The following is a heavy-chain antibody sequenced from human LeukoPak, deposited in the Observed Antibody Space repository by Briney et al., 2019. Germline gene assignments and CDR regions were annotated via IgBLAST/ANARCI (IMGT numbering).Heavy chain of an antibody. CDR3: AREHSPGIAVAGTEGGDAFDI. Sequence: GGSLRLSCAASGFTFSDYYMSWIRQAPGKGLEWVSYISSSGSTIYYADSVKGRFTISRDNAKNSLYLQMNSLRAEDTAVYYCAREHSPGIAVAGTEGGDAFDIWGQGTMVTVSS. CDR2: ISSSGSTI. J-gene: IGHJ3*02. D-gene: IGHD6-19*01. V-gene: IGHV3-11*01. CDR1: GFTFSDYY.